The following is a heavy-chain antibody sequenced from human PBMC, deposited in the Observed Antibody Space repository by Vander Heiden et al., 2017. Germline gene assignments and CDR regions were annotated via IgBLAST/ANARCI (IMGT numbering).Heavy chain of an antibody. V-gene: IGHV1-18*01. D-gene: IGHD2-15*01. Sequence: QVQLVQSGAEVKKPGASVKVSCKALGYTFNSHGITCVRQAPGQGLEWMGWICAHNGNTNYEQKVQGRVTMTTDTSTSTAYMELRSLRSDDTAVYYCAKTYCSGDNCGYYYGMDVWGQGTTVTVSS. CDR2: ICAHNGNT. J-gene: IGHJ6*02. CDR3: AKTYCSGDNCGYYYGMDV. CDR1: GYTFNSHG.